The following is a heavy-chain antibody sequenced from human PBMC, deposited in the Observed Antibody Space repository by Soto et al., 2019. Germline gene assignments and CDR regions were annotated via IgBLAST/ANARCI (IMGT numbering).Heavy chain of an antibody. Sequence: EVQLVESGGGLVQPGGSLRLSCAASGFTFSSYWMHWVRQAPGKGLVWVSRINSDGSSTSYADSVKGRFTISRDNAKNTLYLQVNSLRAEDTAVYYCARGGREGGYSYGYADYWGQGTLVTVSS. CDR2: INSDGSST. CDR1: GFTFSSYW. J-gene: IGHJ4*02. CDR3: ARGGREGGYSYGYADY. V-gene: IGHV3-74*01. D-gene: IGHD5-18*01.